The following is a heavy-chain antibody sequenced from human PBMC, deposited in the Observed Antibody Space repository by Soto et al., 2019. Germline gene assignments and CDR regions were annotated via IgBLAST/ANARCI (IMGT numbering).Heavy chain of an antibody. V-gene: IGHV3-30*18. J-gene: IGHJ4*02. CDR3: AKVGIAAAGTPFDY. CDR1: GFTFSSYG. D-gene: IGHD6-13*01. CDR2: ISYDGSNK. Sequence: QVQLVESGGGVVQPGRSLRLSCAASGFTFSSYGMHWVRQAPGKGLEWVAVISYDGSNKYYADSVKGRFTISRDNSKNTLYLQMKSLRAEDTAVYYCAKVGIAAAGTPFDYWGQGTLVTVSS.